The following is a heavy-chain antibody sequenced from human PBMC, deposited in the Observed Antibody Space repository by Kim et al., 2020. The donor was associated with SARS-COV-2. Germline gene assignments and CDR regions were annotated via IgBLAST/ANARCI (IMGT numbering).Heavy chain of an antibody. CDR1: GFTFSSFA. D-gene: IGHD2-2*03. Sequence: GGSLRLSCAASGFTFSSFAMSWVRQTPGKGLQWVSSISDSGDNTHYADAVKGRFTISRDNSKNMLYLQMNSLRAEDTAVYFCAKDFGYCSSSVCYPRYGMDVWGPGTSVTVSS. CDR2: ISDSGDNT. CDR3: AKDFGYCSSSVCYPRYGMDV. J-gene: IGHJ6*02. V-gene: IGHV3-23*01.